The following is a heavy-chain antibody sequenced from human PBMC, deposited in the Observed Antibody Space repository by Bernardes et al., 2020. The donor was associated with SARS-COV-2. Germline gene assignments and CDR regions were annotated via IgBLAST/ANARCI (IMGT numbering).Heavy chain of an antibody. V-gene: IGHV6-1*01. J-gene: IGHJ4*02. CDR1: GDSVSSNSGG. Sequence: SQTLSLTCAISGDSVSSNSGGWNWIRQSPSRGLEWLGRTYYRSKWYNDYAVSVKSRITINSDTSKNQFSLQLNSVTPEDTAVYYCARGWLQSGGLGYWGQGTLVTVSS. CDR2: TYYRSKWYN. CDR3: ARGWLQSGGLGY. D-gene: IGHD5-12*01.